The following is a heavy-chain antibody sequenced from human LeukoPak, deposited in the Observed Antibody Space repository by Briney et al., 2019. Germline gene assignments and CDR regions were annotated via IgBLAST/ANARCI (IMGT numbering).Heavy chain of an antibody. Sequence: PGGSLRLSCAASGFTFRTYSMNRVRQAPGKGLEWVSYITYGSTTMYYADSVKGRFTISRDNSKNTLYLQMGSLRAEDMAVYYCARGPVVIAIGGAFDIWGQGTMVTVSS. V-gene: IGHV3-48*01. CDR2: ITYGSTTM. CDR3: ARGPVVIAIGGAFDI. D-gene: IGHD2-21*01. CDR1: GFTFRTYS. J-gene: IGHJ3*02.